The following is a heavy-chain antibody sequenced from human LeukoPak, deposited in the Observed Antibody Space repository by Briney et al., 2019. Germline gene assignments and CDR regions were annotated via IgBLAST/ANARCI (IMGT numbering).Heavy chain of an antibody. CDR1: GGSISSYY. CDR2: IFYSGST. J-gene: IGHJ4*02. V-gene: IGHV4-59*01. Sequence: SETLSLTCTVSGGSISSYYWSWIRQPPGKRLEWIGYIFYSGSTNYNPSLKSRVTISVDTSRNQFSLKLSSVTAADTALYYCARGRQRLDYWGQGTLVTVSS. CDR3: ARGRQRLDY. D-gene: IGHD6-25*01.